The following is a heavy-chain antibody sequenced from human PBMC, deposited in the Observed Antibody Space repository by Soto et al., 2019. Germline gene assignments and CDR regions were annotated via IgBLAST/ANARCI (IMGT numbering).Heavy chain of an antibody. CDR3: AVVDSTGNWFDP. CDR2: MYYSGTT. V-gene: IGHV4-39*01. D-gene: IGHD3-22*01. J-gene: IGHJ5*02. CDR1: GGSISSSDFY. Sequence: LQLQESGPGLVKPSETLSLTCTVSGGSISSSDFYWGWLRQPPGKGLDFIGSMYYSGTTYYNPSLKNRITISVDTSKNQFSLQLISVTAADTAVYYCAVVDSTGNWFDPWGQGALVTVSS.